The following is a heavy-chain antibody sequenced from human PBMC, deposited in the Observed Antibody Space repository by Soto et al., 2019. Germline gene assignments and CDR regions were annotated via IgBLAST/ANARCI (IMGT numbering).Heavy chain of an antibody. Sequence: GGSLRLSCAASGFTFSSYAMSWVRQAPGKGLEWVSAISGSGGSTYYADSVKGRFTISRDNSKNTLYLQMNSLRAEDTAVYYCAKAGGSGSSSQPDYWGQGTLVTVSS. J-gene: IGHJ4*02. CDR1: GFTFSSYA. D-gene: IGHD6-6*01. CDR2: ISGSGGST. V-gene: IGHV3-23*01. CDR3: AKAGGSGSSSQPDY.